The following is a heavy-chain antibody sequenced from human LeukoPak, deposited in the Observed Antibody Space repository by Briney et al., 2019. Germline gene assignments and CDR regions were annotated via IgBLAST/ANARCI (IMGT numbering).Heavy chain of an antibody. J-gene: IGHJ4*02. D-gene: IGHD1/OR15-1a*01. Sequence: PGGSLRLSCAASGFTFSSYAMSWVRQAPGKGLEGVSVISGSGGSTYYADSVKGRFTISRDNSQNTLFLQMNSLRAEDTAVYYCAKDRTHNGITGTIFDYWGQGTLVTVSS. CDR2: ISGSGGST. V-gene: IGHV3-23*01. CDR1: GFTFSSYA. CDR3: AKDRTHNGITGTIFDY.